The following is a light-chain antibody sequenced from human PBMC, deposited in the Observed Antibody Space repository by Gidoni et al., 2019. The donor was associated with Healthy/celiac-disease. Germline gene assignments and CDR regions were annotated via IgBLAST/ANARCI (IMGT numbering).Light chain of an antibody. J-gene: IGKJ4*01. Sequence: DIQMSQSPSSLSASVGDRVTIPCRASQSISSYLTWYQQKPGKAPKLLIYAASSLQSGVPSRFSGSGSGTEFTLTISSLQPEDFATYYCQQSNSTLSLTFGEGTKVEIK. CDR1: QSISSY. CDR3: QQSNSTLSLT. V-gene: IGKV1-39*01. CDR2: AAS.